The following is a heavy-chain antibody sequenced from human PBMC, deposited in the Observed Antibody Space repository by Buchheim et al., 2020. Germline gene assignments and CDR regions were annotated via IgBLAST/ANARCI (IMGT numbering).Heavy chain of an antibody. CDR1: GFTFSSYG. CDR2: IWYDGSNK. V-gene: IGHV3-33*01. D-gene: IGHD3-22*01. Sequence: QVQLVESGGGVVQPGRSLRLSCAASGFTFSSYGMHWVRQAPGKGLEWVAVIWYDGSNKYYADSVQGRFTISRDNSKKTLYFQMNSLRAEDTAVYYCARSAGAYDSSGYYYVAPLDAFDIWGQGT. CDR3: ARSAGAYDSSGYYYVAPLDAFDI. J-gene: IGHJ3*02.